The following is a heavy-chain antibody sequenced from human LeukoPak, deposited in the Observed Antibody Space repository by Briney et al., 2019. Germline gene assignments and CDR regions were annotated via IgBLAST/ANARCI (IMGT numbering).Heavy chain of an antibody. CDR1: GFTVTSNY. CDR2: IYSGGST. D-gene: IGHD6-19*01. CDR3: ARDSPVSGVDY. Sequence: PGGSLRLSRAASGFTVTSNYMSWVRQAPGKGLEWVSVIYSGGSTNYADSVKGRFTISTDNSKNMLYLQMNSLRAEDTAVYYCARDSPVSGVDYWGQGTLVTVSS. J-gene: IGHJ4*02. V-gene: IGHV3-53*01.